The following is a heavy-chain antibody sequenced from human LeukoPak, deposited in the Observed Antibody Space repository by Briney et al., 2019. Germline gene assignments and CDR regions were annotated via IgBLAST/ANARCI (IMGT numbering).Heavy chain of an antibody. D-gene: IGHD6-19*01. CDR1: GFTFSSYW. CDR2: ISPSTFSI. V-gene: IGHV3-21*01. CDR3: ARDSRGGSGWYGYFDL. J-gene: IGHJ2*01. Sequence: GGSLRLSCAASGFTFSSYWMHWVRQPPGKGLEWVSSISPSTFSIYYADSVKGRFTISRDNAKNSLYLQMNSLRAEDTAIYYCARDSRGGSGWYGYFDLWGRGTLVTVSS.